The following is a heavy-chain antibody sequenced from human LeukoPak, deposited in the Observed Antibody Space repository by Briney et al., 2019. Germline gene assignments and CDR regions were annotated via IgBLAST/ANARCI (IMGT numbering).Heavy chain of an antibody. CDR2: INPNSGGT. Sequence: ASVKVSCKASVYTFTGYYMHWVRQAPGQGLEWMGWINPNSGGTNYAQKFQGRVTMTRDTSISTAYMELSRLRSDDTAVYYCARVGEWFDSSSWYYFFDYWGQGTLVTVSS. V-gene: IGHV1-2*02. J-gene: IGHJ4*02. CDR3: ARVGEWFDSSSWYYFFDY. CDR1: VYTFTGYY. D-gene: IGHD6-13*01.